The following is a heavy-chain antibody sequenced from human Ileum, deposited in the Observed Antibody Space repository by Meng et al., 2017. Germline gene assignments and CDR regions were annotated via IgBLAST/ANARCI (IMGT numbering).Heavy chain of an antibody. CDR2: ISSSGSTI. Sequence: GGSLRLSCAASGFTFSNYEMNWVRQAPGKGLEWVSYISSSGSTIYYADSVKGRFTISRDNARKSLDLQMNSLRAEDTGVYYCARDYYDRSGYYYFDYWGQATLVTVSS. CDR3: ARDYYDRSGYYYFDY. CDR1: GFTFSNYE. D-gene: IGHD3-22*01. V-gene: IGHV3-48*03. J-gene: IGHJ4*02.